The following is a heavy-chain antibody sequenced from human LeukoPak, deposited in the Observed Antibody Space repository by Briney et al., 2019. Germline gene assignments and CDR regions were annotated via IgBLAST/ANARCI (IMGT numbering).Heavy chain of an antibody. CDR2: INHSGST. J-gene: IGHJ6*03. Sequence: SETLSLTCAVYGGSFSGYYWSWIRQPPGKGLEWTGEINHSGSTNYNPSLKSRVTISVDTSKNQFSLKLSSVTAADTAVYYCARRRDYYGSGSYRYYYYYMDVWGKGTTVTVSS. V-gene: IGHV4-34*01. CDR3: ARRRDYYGSGSYRYYYYYMDV. D-gene: IGHD3-10*01. CDR1: GGSFSGYY.